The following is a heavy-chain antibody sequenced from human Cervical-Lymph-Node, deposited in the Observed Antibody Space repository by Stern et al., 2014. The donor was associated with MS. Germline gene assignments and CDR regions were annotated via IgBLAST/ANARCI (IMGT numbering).Heavy chain of an antibody. CDR2: ISNDGSKQ. D-gene: IGHD5/OR15-5a*01. J-gene: IGHJ3*02. Sequence: QVQLVESGGGVVQPGKSLRLSCAASRFTFNSSNMHWVRQSPGKGLEWVSLISNDGSKQYYADSVKGRFTISRDNSKNTLSLQMNSLTVEDTAVYYCASSTLTDAFDIWGRGTLVTVSA. CDR3: ASSTLTDAFDI. V-gene: IGHV3-30*03. CDR1: RFTFNSSN.